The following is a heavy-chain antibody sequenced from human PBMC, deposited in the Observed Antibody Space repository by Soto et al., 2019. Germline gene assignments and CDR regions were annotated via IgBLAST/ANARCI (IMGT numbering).Heavy chain of an antibody. CDR2: ISYDGSNK. D-gene: IGHD1-7*01. V-gene: IGHV3-30*18. CDR3: AKDSGPGTGSS. CDR1: GFTFSSYG. Sequence: GGSRRLSWAASGFTFSSYGMHWVRQAPGKGLEWVAVISYDGSNKYYADSVKGRFTISRDNSKNTLYLQMNSLRAEDTAVYYCAKDSGPGTGSSWGQGTLVTVSS. J-gene: IGHJ5*02.